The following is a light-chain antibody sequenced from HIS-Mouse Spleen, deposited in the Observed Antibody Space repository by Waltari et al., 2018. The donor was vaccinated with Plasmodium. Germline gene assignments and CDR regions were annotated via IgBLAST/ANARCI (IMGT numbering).Light chain of an antibody. V-gene: IGKV3-20*01. Sequence: EIVLTQSPGTLSLSPGERATLPCRASQSVSSSYLAWYQQKLGQAPRLLIYGASSRATGIPDRFSGSGSGTDFTLTISRLEPEDFAVYYCQQYGSSPYTFCQGTKLEIK. CDR1: QSVSSSY. CDR2: GAS. J-gene: IGKJ2*01. CDR3: QQYGSSPYT.